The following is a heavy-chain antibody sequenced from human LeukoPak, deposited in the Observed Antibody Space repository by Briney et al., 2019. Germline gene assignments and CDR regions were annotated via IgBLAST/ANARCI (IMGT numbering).Heavy chain of an antibody. J-gene: IGHJ6*03. D-gene: IGHD6-13*01. Sequence: PSETLSLTCTVSGDSISSGSYYWSWIRQPAGKGLEWIGRMYTSGSTNYNPSLKSRVTISVDTSKNQFSLKLSSVTAADTAVYYCARAGEQLVLSYYYYYMDVWGKGTTVTVSS. CDR1: GDSISSGSYY. CDR3: ARAGEQLVLSYYYYYMDV. V-gene: IGHV4-61*02. CDR2: MYTSGST.